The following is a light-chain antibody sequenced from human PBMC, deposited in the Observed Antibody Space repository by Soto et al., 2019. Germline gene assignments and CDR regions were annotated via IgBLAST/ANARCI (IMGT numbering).Light chain of an antibody. V-gene: IGLV1-40*01. CDR2: GNN. Sequence: QSVLTQPPSVSGAPGQRVTISCTGRSSNIGAGYDVHWYQQLPGTAPKVLIYGNNNRPSGVPDRFSGSKSGTSASLAITGGQAEDEADYYCQSYDSSLSGVVFGGGTKLTVL. J-gene: IGLJ2*01. CDR3: QSYDSSLSGVV. CDR1: SSNIGAGYD.